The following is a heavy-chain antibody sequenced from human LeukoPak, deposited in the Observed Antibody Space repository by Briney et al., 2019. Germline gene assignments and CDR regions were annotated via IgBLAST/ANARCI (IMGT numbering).Heavy chain of an antibody. D-gene: IGHD2-2*02. J-gene: IGHJ5*02. Sequence: GGSLRLSCAASGFTVSSNYMSWVRQAPGKGPEWVSVIYSGGSTYYADSVKGRFTISRDNSKNTLYLQMNSLRAEDTAVYYCARDWGYCSSTSCYTRSWGQGTLVTVSS. CDR2: IYSGGST. CDR3: ARDWGYCSSTSCYTRS. V-gene: IGHV3-53*01. CDR1: GFTVSSNY.